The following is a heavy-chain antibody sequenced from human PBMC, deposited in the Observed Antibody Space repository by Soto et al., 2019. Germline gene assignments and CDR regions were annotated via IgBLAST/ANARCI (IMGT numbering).Heavy chain of an antibody. Sequence: QVQLVQSGAEVKKPGASVTVSCKASGHTFTSYDIHWVRQATGQGLEWMGWMHPNNGNTGYAQKFQGRVTMTRDTSISTAYMEVSGLRYEDTAVYYCARAEGRSLDRVSWGQGTLVTVSS. CDR1: GHTFTSYD. CDR2: MHPNNGNT. V-gene: IGHV1-8*01. J-gene: IGHJ5*02. CDR3: ARAEGRSLDRVS. D-gene: IGHD3-3*01.